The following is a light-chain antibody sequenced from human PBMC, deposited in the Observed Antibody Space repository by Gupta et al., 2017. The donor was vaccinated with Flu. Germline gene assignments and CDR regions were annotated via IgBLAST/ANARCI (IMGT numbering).Light chain of an antibody. CDR1: KLGDKY. CDR3: QAWDSGTVV. Sequence: YELSQPSSVSVYPGPSASITCSGDKLGDKYVCWYQQRPGQSPALVLYQDGKRPSGVPGRFSGSNSGHTATLTISGTQALDEADYCCQAWDSGTVVFGGGTKLTVL. V-gene: IGLV3-1*01. CDR2: QDG. J-gene: IGLJ3*02.